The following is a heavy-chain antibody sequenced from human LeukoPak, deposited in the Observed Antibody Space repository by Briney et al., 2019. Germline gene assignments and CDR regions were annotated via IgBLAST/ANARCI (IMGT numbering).Heavy chain of an antibody. CDR2: IYYSGST. D-gene: IGHD3-16*01. CDR3: ARITFGVPRW. Sequence: SETLSLTCTVSGGSISSSSYYWGWIRQPPGKGLEWIGSIYYSGSTYYNPSLKSRVTISVDTSKNQVSLKLSSVTAADTAVYYCARITFGVPRWWGPGTPVTVSS. CDR1: GGSISSSSYY. V-gene: IGHV4-39*01. J-gene: IGHJ4*02.